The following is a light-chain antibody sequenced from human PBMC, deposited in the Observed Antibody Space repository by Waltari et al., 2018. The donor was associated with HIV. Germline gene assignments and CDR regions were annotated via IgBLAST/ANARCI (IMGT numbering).Light chain of an antibody. Sequence: QSALIQLASFYGSPGESIIPPCTGDSNNIGGSNLVSWYQQPPGRAPRLIIHGVNTRPSDVSSRFTGSESSSAPALTVSGIRAEDEAVYFCCSYAGADAPVVVGGGTKLTVL. V-gene: IGLV2-23*02. CDR2: GVN. CDR3: CSYAGADAPVV. CDR1: SNNIGGSNL. J-gene: IGLJ2*01.